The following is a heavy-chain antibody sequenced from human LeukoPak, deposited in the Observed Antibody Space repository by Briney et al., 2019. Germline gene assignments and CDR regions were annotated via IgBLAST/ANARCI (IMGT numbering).Heavy chain of an antibody. CDR2: IHSDGSTT. V-gene: IGHV3-74*01. CDR3: ARGGSTRADY. Sequence: GGSLRLPCAASGFTFSSYWMHWVRQAPGKGLVWVSRIHSDGSTTSYADSVKGRFTISRDNANNTLYLQMNSLRAEDTAVYYCARGGSTRADYWGQGTLVTVSS. J-gene: IGHJ4*02. D-gene: IGHD6-13*01. CDR1: GFTFSSYW.